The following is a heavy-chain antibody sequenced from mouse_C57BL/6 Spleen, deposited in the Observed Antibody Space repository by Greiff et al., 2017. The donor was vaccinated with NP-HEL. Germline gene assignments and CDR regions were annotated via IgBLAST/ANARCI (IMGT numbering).Heavy chain of an antibody. D-gene: IGHD3-2*02. V-gene: IGHV14-4*01. CDR3: TKGSSWFAY. CDR2: IDPENGDT. J-gene: IGHJ3*01. CDR1: GFNIKDDY. Sequence: VQLKESGAELVRPGASVKLSCTASGFNIKDDYMHWVKQRPEQGLEWIGWIDPENGDTEYASKFQGKATITADTSSNTAYLQLSSLTSEDTAVYDCTKGSSWFAYWGQGTLVTVSA.